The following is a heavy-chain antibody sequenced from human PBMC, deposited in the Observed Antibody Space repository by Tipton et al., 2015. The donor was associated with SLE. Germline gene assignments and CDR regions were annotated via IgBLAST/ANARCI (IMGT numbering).Heavy chain of an antibody. CDR3: ARDLTTIFGVGNAFDI. Sequence: QLVQSGGGVVRPGGSLRLPCLAPGSTFNKFGMNWVPHTPGKGLGGGAFIRNDGRQTYYADSVKGRFAISRDNSETAVYLQLNSLRAEDTAVYYCARDLTTIFGVGNAFDIWGQGTMVTVSS. CDR1: GSTFNKFG. CDR2: IRNDGRQT. V-gene: IGHV3-30*02. D-gene: IGHD3-3*01. J-gene: IGHJ3*02.